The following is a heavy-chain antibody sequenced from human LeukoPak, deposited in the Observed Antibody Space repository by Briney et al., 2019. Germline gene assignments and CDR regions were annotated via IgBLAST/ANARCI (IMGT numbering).Heavy chain of an antibody. V-gene: IGHV3-23*01. Sequence: GGSLRLSCAASGFTFSSYVMSWVRQAPGKGLEGVSSITGSGGGTYYADSVKGRLTVSRDNPKNTLYLQMNSLRVEDTAVYYCARLRWTQMYFFDSWGQGSLVSVPS. D-gene: IGHD5-24*01. CDR3: ARLRWTQMYFFDS. J-gene: IGHJ4*02. CDR2: ITGSGGGT. CDR1: GFTFSSYV.